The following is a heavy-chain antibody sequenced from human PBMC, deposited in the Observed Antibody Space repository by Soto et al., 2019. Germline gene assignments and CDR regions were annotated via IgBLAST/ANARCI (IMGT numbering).Heavy chain of an antibody. V-gene: IGHV3-30*03. Sequence: HHGGSLRLSCAASGFTFSDYYMSWVRQAPGKGLEWVAVISKDGSNKYYVDSVKGRFTISRDNSRNTLYLQMNSLRDEDAAVYYCARSRSGAVADSFDFWGQGTLVTVSS. J-gene: IGHJ4*02. CDR1: GFTFSDYY. CDR2: ISKDGSNK. D-gene: IGHD3-10*01. CDR3: ARSRSGAVADSFDF.